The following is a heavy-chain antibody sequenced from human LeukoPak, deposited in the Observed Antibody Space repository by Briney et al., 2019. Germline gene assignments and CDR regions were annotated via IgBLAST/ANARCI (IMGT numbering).Heavy chain of an antibody. V-gene: IGHV3-74*01. CDR2: INRDGSST. CDR1: GFNFSNYW. Sequence: GGSLRLSCAASGFNFSNYWMQWVRQAPGKGLEWVSRINRDGSSTNYADSVKGRFTISRDNAKNTLYLQMNSLRAEDTAVYYCVRGFRLAAGYDAFDVWGQGTMVTVSS. CDR3: VRGFRLAAGYDAFDV. J-gene: IGHJ3*01. D-gene: IGHD6-13*01.